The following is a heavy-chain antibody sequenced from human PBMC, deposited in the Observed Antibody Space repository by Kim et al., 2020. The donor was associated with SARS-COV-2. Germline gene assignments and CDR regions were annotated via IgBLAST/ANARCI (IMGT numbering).Heavy chain of an antibody. D-gene: IGHD3-22*01. CDR1: GGSISSSSYY. CDR3: ARDRNYYDSSGYYWVY. J-gene: IGHJ4*02. CDR2: IYYSGST. V-gene: IGHV4-39*07. Sequence: SETLSLTCTVSGGSISSSSYYWGWIRQPPGKGLEWIGSIYYSGSTYYNPSLKSRVTISVDTSKNQFSLKLSSVTAADTAVYYCARDRNYYDSSGYYWVYWGQGTLVTVSS.